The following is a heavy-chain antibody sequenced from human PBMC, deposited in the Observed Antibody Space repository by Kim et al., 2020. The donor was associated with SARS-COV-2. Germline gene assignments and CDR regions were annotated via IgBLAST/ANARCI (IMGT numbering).Heavy chain of an antibody. CDR1: GDSVSSNSAA. CDR3: VRGDCTGGSCFRDY. CDR2: TYYRSKWYH. D-gene: IGHD2-15*01. Sequence: SQTLSLTCAISGDSVSSNSAAWNWIRQSPSRGLEWLGRTYYRSKWYHDYAVSVKSRIIINPDTSKNQVSLQLNSVTPEDTAIYYCVRGDCTGGSCFRDYWGQGTLVTVSS. J-gene: IGHJ4*02. V-gene: IGHV6-1*01.